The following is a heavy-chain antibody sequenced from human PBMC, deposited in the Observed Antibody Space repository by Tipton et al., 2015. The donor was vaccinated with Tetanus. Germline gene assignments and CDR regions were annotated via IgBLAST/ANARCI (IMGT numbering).Heavy chain of an antibody. V-gene: IGHV1-2*02. CDR2: INPDSGGT. Sequence: QLVQSGAEVRKPGASVKVSCKAAGYTFTGNYLQWVRQAPGQGLEWMGWINPDSGGTNSAQKFQGRVTMTRDTSISTAYMELSSLRSDDTAVYYCARAGPQATFGVKYGMDVWGQGTTVTVSS. J-gene: IGHJ6*02. CDR3: ARAGPQATFGVKYGMDV. CDR1: GYTFTGNY. D-gene: IGHD3-3*01.